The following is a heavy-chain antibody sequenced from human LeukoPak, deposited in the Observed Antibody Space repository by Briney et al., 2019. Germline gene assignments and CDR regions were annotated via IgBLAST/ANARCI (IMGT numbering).Heavy chain of an antibody. D-gene: IGHD3-3*01. V-gene: IGHV1-18*01. CDR1: GYTFTSYG. Sequence: ASVKVSCKASGYTFTSYGISWVRQAPGQGLEWMGWISAYNGNTNYAQKLQGRVTMTTDTSTSTAYMELRSLRSDDTAVYYCARAPRLLGVGDFGYWGQGTVVTVSS. CDR2: ISAYNGNT. CDR3: ARAPRLLGVGDFGY. J-gene: IGHJ4*02.